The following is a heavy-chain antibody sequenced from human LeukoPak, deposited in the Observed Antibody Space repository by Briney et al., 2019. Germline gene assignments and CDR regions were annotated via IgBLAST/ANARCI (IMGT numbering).Heavy chain of an antibody. CDR1: GYTFTGYY. CDR3: ARAASYCSSTSCHDYFDY. V-gene: IGHV1-2*02. D-gene: IGHD2-2*01. J-gene: IGHJ4*02. CDR2: INPNSGGT. Sequence: ASVKVSCKASGYTFTGYYMHWVRQAPGQGLEWMGWINPNSGGTNYAQKFQGRVTMTRDTSISTAYMELSRLRSDDTAVYYCARAASYCSSTSCHDYFDYWGQGTLVTVSS.